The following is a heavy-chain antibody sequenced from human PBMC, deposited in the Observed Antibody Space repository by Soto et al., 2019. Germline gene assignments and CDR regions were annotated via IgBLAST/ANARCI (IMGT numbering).Heavy chain of an antibody. Sequence: QVQLVQSGAEVKKPGASVKVSCKASGYTFTSYYMHWVRQAPGQGLEWMGIINPSGGSTSYAQKFRGRVTVTRDTSTSTVYMELSSLRSEDTAVYYCARDGAMVRGIDPWGQGTLVTVSS. CDR3: ARDGAMVRGIDP. CDR2: INPSGGST. V-gene: IGHV1-46*01. CDR1: GYTFTSYY. J-gene: IGHJ5*02. D-gene: IGHD3-10*01.